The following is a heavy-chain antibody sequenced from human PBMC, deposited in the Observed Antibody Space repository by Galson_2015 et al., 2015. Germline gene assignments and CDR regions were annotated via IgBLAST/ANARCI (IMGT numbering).Heavy chain of an antibody. CDR3: AKSYSSGWSRSYNWFDP. CDR2: ISGSGGST. J-gene: IGHJ5*02. Sequence: SLRLSCAVSGFTFSSYAMSWVRQAPGKGLEWVSAISGSGGSTYYADSVKGRFTISRDNSKNTLYLQMNSLRAEDTAVYYCAKSYSSGWSRSYNWFDPWGQGTLVTVSS. CDR1: GFTFSSYA. D-gene: IGHD6-19*01. V-gene: IGHV3-23*01.